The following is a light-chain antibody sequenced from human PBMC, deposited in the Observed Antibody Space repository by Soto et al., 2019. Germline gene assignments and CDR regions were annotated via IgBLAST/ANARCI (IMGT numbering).Light chain of an antibody. V-gene: IGKV3-11*01. CDR2: DAS. J-gene: IGKJ5*01. CDR3: QQRSNWPIT. CDR1: QSVSSY. Sequence: EIVLSQSPSTLSFSPGERATLSCRASQSVSSYLAWYHQKPGQAPRLLIYDASDRATGIPARFSGSGSGTDFTLTISSLEPEDFAVYYCQQRSNWPITFGQASRLAI.